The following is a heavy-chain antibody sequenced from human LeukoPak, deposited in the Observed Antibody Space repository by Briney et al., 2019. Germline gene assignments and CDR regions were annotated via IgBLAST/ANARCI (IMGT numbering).Heavy chain of an antibody. D-gene: IGHD6-19*01. CDR1: GGSFSGYY. J-gene: IGHJ4*02. V-gene: IGHV4-34*01. CDR3: ARHSSGWLFDY. CDR2: INHSGST. Sequence: SETLSLTCAVYGGSFSGYYWSWIRQPPGKGLEWIGEINHSGSTNYNPSLKSRVTISVDTSKNQFSLKLSSVTAADTAVYYCARHSSGWLFDYWGQGTLVTVSS.